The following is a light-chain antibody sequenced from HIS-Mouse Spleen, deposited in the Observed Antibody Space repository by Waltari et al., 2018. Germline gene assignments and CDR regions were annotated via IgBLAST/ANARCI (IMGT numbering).Light chain of an antibody. CDR2: DVS. CDR3: CSYAGSYRV. CDR1: SSDVGGYNY. Sequence: QSALTQPRSVSGSPGQSVTISCTGTSSDVGGYNYVSWYQQHPGKAPKLMIYDVSKRPSGVPDRFSGSKSGNTASLTISGVQAEDEADYYCCSYAGSYRVFGTGTKVTVL. V-gene: IGLV2-11*01. J-gene: IGLJ1*01.